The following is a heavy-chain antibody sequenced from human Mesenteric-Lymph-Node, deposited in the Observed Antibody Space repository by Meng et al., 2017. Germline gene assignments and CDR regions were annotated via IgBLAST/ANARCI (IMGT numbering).Heavy chain of an antibody. CDR1: GGTFSSYA. J-gene: IGHJ4*02. CDR2: IIPIFGTA. D-gene: IGHD1-26*01. Sequence: SVKVSCKASGGTFSSYAISWVRQAPGQGLEWMGGIIPIFGTANYAQKFQGRVTITADESTSTAYMELSSLRSEDTAVYYCARGGDRGSYCEYWGQGTLVTVSS. CDR3: ARGGDRGSYCEY. V-gene: IGHV1-69*13.